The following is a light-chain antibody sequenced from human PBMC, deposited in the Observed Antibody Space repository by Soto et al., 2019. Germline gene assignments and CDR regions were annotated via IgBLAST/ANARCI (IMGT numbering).Light chain of an antibody. Sequence: EIVLTQSPGTLSLSPRERATLSCRASQSVSSSYLAWYQQKPGQAPRLLIYGASSRATGIPDRFSGSGSGTDFTLTIRRLEPEDFAVYYCQQYGSSPPYTFGQGTKLEIK. CDR2: GAS. CDR1: QSVSSSY. CDR3: QQYGSSPPYT. V-gene: IGKV3-20*01. J-gene: IGKJ2*01.